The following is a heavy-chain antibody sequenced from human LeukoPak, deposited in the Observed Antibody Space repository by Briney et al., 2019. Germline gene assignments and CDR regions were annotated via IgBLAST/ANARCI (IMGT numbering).Heavy chain of an antibody. CDR1: GYTFSSDG. Sequence: ASVRVSCKASGYTFSSDGISWVRQAPGQGLEWMGGISVYNGNTNYAQKLQGRVTMTTDTSTSTAYMELRSLRSDDTGVYYCASSLRAYCGSDCYSSPPDYWGQGTLVTVSS. CDR3: ASSLRAYCGSDCYSSPPDY. J-gene: IGHJ4*02. V-gene: IGHV1-18*01. CDR2: ISVYNGNT. D-gene: IGHD2-21*02.